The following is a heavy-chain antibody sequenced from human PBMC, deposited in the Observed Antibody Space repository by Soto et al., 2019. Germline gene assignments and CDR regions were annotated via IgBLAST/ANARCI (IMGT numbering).Heavy chain of an antibody. Sequence: QVQLVASVGVLVTPGGSLRLSCAASGFTFSDYDMTWIRQAPGKGLERVSYISFSGSTIYYADSVKGRFTVSRDNASDSLYLQMNSLRAEDTAVYYFARLGQFDYWGKGTLVTVSS. D-gene: IGHD7-27*01. CDR2: ISFSGSTI. CDR1: GFTFSDYD. J-gene: IGHJ4*02. V-gene: IGHV3-11*01. CDR3: ARLGQFDY.